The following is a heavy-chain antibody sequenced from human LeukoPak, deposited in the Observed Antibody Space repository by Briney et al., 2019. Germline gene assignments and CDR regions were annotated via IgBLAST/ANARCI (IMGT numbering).Heavy chain of an antibody. V-gene: IGHV3-64*01. Sequence: PGGSLRLSCAASGFTFSSYAMHWVRQAPGKGLEYVSAISSNGGSTYYANSVKGRFTISRDNSKNTLYLQMGSLRAEDMAVYYCARDGSGWYLGDAFDIWGQGTMVTVSS. D-gene: IGHD6-19*01. CDR3: ARDGSGWYLGDAFDI. J-gene: IGHJ3*02. CDR2: ISSNGGST. CDR1: GFTFSSYA.